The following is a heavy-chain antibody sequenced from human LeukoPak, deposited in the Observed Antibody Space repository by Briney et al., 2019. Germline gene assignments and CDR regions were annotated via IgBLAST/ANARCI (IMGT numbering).Heavy chain of an antibody. Sequence: ASVKVSCKASGYTFTSYGISWVRQAPEQGLEWMGWISAYNGNTNYAQKLQGRVTMTTDTSTSTAYMELRSLRSDDTAVYYCARGRLGSGWYSIDYWGQGTLVTVSS. D-gene: IGHD6-19*01. CDR2: ISAYNGNT. J-gene: IGHJ4*02. CDR3: ARGRLGSGWYSIDY. CDR1: GYTFTSYG. V-gene: IGHV1-18*01.